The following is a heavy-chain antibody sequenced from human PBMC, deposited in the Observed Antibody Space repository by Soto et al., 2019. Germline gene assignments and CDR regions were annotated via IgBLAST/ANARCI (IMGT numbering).Heavy chain of an antibody. J-gene: IGHJ4*02. CDR1: GYTFPGYY. Sequence: ASVQGSCKASGYTFPGYYMHWVRQAPGQGLEWMGIINPSGGSTSYAQKFQGRVTMTRDTSTSTVYMELSSLRSEDTAVYYCASYSSGYQGLAHFDYWGQGTLVTVSS. CDR2: INPSGGST. V-gene: IGHV1-46*03. CDR3: ASYSSGYQGLAHFDY. D-gene: IGHD6-19*01.